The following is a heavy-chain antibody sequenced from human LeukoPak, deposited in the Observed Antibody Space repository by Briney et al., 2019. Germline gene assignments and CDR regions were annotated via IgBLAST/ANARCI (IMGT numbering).Heavy chain of an antibody. CDR3: AKVQFNWGPIDY. D-gene: IGHD7-27*01. J-gene: IGHJ4*02. V-gene: IGHV3-23*01. CDR2: IDGSGDKT. Sequence: GGSLRLSCEPSGFTFRNFATRWAPRVPGKGGGWFSSIDGSGDKTHYPDSVRGRFTVSRDNSKNTLYLHMNSLRLEDTTTYFCAKVQFNWGPIDYWGQGTPVIVSS. CDR1: GFTFRNFA.